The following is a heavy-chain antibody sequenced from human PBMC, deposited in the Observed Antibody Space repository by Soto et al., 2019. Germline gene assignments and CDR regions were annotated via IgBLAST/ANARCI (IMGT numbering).Heavy chain of an antibody. Sequence: PSETLSLTCTVSGGSISSSSYYWGWIRQPPGKGLEWIGSIYYSGSTYYNPSLKSRVTMTTDTSTSTVYMELRSLRSDDTAVYYCARGRYCSRTSCYVDIMDVWGQGTTVTVSS. V-gene: IGHV4-39*02. CDR2: IYYSGST. D-gene: IGHD2-2*01. CDR1: GGSISSSSYY. CDR3: ARGRYCSRTSCYVDIMDV. J-gene: IGHJ6*02.